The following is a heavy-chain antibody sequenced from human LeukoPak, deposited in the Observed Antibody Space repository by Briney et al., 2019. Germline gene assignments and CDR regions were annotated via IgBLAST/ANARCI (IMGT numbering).Heavy chain of an antibody. Sequence: SETLSLTCTVSGGSISSYYWSWIRQPPRKGLEWIGYIYYSGTTNYNPSLKSRVTISVDTSKNQFSLELSSVTAADTAVYYCARAGSSSWYEVDYRGPGTLVTVSS. CDR1: GGSISSYY. J-gene: IGHJ4*02. D-gene: IGHD6-13*01. V-gene: IGHV4-59*01. CDR2: IYYSGTT. CDR3: ARAGSSSWYEVDY.